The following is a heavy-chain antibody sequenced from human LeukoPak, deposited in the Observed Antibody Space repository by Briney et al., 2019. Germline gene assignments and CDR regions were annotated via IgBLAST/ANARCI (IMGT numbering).Heavy chain of an antibody. Sequence: GGSLRLSCAASGFTFSSYAMSWVRQAPGKGLEWVSAISGSGGSTYYADSVKGRFTISRDNSKNSLYLQMNSLRAEDTAVYYCTTLWFGEFHEYYWGQGTLVTVSS. CDR2: ISGSGGST. CDR1: GFTFSSYA. J-gene: IGHJ4*02. D-gene: IGHD3-10*01. CDR3: TTLWFGEFHEYY. V-gene: IGHV3-23*01.